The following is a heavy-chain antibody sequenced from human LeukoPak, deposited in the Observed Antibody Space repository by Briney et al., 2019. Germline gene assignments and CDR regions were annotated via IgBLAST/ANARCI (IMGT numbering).Heavy chain of an antibody. CDR3: ARDRGIAAAGTPGWFDP. CDR1: GYTFTSYG. J-gene: IGHJ5*02. Sequence: GASVKVSCKASGYTFTSYGISWVRQAPGQGLEWMGWISAYNGNTNYAQKLQGRVTMTTDTSTSTAYMELRSLRSDDTAVYYCARDRGIAAAGTPGWFDPWGQGTLVTVSS. V-gene: IGHV1-18*01. CDR2: ISAYNGNT. D-gene: IGHD6-13*01.